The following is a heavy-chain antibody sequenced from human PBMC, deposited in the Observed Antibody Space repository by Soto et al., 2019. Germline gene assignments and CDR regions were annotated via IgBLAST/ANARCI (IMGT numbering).Heavy chain of an antibody. CDR1: GGTFSSYT. J-gene: IGHJ4*02. D-gene: IGHD3-3*01. Sequence: ASVKVSCKASGGTFSSYTIXWVRQAPGHGLEWMGRIIPILGIANYAQKFQGRVTITADKSTSTAYMELSSLRSEDTAVFFCASDRSYDFWSGYYLPHWGQGTLVTVSS. V-gene: IGHV1-69*02. CDR2: IIPILGIA. CDR3: ASDRSYDFWSGYYLPH.